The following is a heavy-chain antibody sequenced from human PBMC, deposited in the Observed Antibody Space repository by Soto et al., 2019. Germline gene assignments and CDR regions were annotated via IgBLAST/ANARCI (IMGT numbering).Heavy chain of an antibody. Sequence: QVQLVQSGAEVKKPGASVKVSCKASGYTFTGYYMHWVRQAPGQGLEWMGWINPNSGGTNYAQKFQGWVTMTRDTSXVTAYRELSRLGSADTDVYYCARAHCGGDCYSGVDYWGQGTLVTVSS. V-gene: IGHV1-2*04. CDR1: GYTFTGYY. CDR3: ARAHCGGDCYSGVDY. CDR2: INPNSGGT. J-gene: IGHJ4*02. D-gene: IGHD2-21*02.